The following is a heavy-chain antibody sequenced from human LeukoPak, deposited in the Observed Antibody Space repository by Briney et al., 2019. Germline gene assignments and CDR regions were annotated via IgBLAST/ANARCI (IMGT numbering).Heavy chain of an antibody. J-gene: IGHJ4*02. V-gene: IGHV1-8*01. Sequence: GASVEVSCKASGYTFTSYDINWVRQATGQGLEWMGWMNPNSGNTGYAQKFQGRVTMTRDTSTSTVYMELSSLRSEDTAVYYCARASGTIQLLDYWGQGTLVTVSS. CDR1: GYTFTSYD. D-gene: IGHD5-18*01. CDR2: MNPNSGNT. CDR3: ARASGTIQLLDY.